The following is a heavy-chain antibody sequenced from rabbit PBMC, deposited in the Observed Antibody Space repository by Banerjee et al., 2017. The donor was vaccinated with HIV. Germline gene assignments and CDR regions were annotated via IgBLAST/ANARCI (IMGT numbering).Heavy chain of an antibody. D-gene: IGHD2-1*01. CDR2: IYTDSDGT. CDR3: ARGAGHADYGDASL. CDR1: GFSFSSTYY. Sequence: QEQLVESGGGLVQPEGSLTLTCTASGFSFSSTYYMCWVRQAPGKGLELIACIYTDSDGTWYASWVNGRFTITRSTSLNTVTLQMTSLTAADTATYFCARGAGHADYGDASLWGPGTLVTVS. V-gene: IGHV1S43*01. J-gene: IGHJ6*01.